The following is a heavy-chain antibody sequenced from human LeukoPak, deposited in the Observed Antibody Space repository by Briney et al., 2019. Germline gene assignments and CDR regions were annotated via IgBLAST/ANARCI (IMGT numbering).Heavy chain of an antibody. J-gene: IGHJ5*02. V-gene: IGHV3-73*01. CDR3: TRVFERFGELGHNWFDP. D-gene: IGHD3-10*01. CDR1: GFAFSVSA. Sequence: GGSLKLSCAASGFAFSVSAVHWVHQASGKGLEWVGRIRSKRNSYATAYAASVKGRFTISRDDSKITVYLQMNSLKTEDTAVYYCTRVFERFGELGHNWFDPWGQGTLVTVSS. CDR2: IRSKRNSYAT.